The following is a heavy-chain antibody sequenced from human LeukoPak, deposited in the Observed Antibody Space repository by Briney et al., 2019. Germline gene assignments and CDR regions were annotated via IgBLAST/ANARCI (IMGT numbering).Heavy chain of an antibody. V-gene: IGHV1-2*02. CDR1: GYTFTGYY. CDR2: INPNSGGT. CDR3: AKDYYYHSGGGSGGMDV. Sequence: GASLKVSCKASGYTFTGYYMHWARQAPGQGLEWMGWINPNSGGTNYAQRFQGRVTMTRETSISTAYMELSSLRSDDTAVYYCAKDYYYHSGGGSGGMDVWGQGTTVTVSS. J-gene: IGHJ6*02. D-gene: IGHD3-10*01.